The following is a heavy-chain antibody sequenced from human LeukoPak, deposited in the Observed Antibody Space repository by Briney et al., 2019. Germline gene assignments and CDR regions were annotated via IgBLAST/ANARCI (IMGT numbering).Heavy chain of an antibody. J-gene: IGHJ6*02. D-gene: IGHD3-22*01. CDR1: GGSISSGDYY. CDR2: IYYSGST. CDR3: ARSYDSRGYYYYGMDV. V-gene: IGHV4-61*08. Sequence: SETLSLTCTVSGGSISSGDYYWSWIRQPPGKGLEWIGYIYYSGSTNYNPSIKSRVAISVDTSKNQFSLKLSSVTAADTAVYYCARSYDSRGYYYYGMDVWGQGTTVTVSS.